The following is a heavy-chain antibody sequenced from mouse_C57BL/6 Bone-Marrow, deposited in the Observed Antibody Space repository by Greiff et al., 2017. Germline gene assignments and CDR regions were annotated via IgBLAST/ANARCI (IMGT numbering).Heavy chain of an antibody. CDR2: ISSGSSTI. V-gene: IGHV5-17*01. J-gene: IGHJ2*01. CDR1: GFTFSDYG. CDR3: ATYSNSFDY. Sequence: VQLKQSGGGLVKPGGSLKLSCAASGFTFSDYGMHWVRQAPEKGLEWVAYISSGSSTIYYADTVKGRFTISRDNAKNTLFLQMTSLRSEDTAMYYCATYSNSFDYWGQGTTLTVSS. D-gene: IGHD2-5*01.